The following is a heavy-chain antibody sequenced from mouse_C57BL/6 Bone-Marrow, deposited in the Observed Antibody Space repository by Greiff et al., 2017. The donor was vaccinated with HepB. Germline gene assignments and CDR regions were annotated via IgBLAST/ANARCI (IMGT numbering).Heavy chain of an antibody. D-gene: IGHD1-1*01. Sequence: EVKLMESGGGLVQSGRSLRLSCATSGFTFSDFYMEWVRQAPGKGLEWIAASRNKANDYTTEYSASVKGRFIVSRDTSQSILYLQMNALRAEDTANYYCARDALTVGYAMDYWGQGTSVTVSS. CDR2: SRNKANDYTT. J-gene: IGHJ4*01. V-gene: IGHV7-1*01. CDR3: ARDALTVGYAMDY. CDR1: GFTFSDFY.